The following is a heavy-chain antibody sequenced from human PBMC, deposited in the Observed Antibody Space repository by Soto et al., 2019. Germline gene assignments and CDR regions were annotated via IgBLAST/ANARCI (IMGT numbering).Heavy chain of an antibody. D-gene: IGHD3-10*01. CDR2: INYSGRT. J-gene: IGHJ4*02. V-gene: IGHV4-39*01. Sequence: QLQLQESGPGLVKPSETLSLTCTVSGGSISSSSYYWGWIRQPPGKGLEWIGSINYSGRTYYNPSLKSRVTISVDTSKNQFSLKLTSVTAADTVVYYCARLLLYDSGSRVYFDSWGQGTLVTVSS. CDR1: GGSISSSSYY. CDR3: ARLLLYDSGSRVYFDS.